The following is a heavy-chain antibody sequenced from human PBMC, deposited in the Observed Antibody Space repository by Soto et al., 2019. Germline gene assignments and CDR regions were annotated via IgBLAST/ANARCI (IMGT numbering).Heavy chain of an antibody. D-gene: IGHD3-3*01. CDR2: IYYIGGT. V-gene: IGHV4-61*01. Sequence: QVQLQESGPGLVKPSETLSLTCTVSGGSVSSESHYWSWIRQTPGKGLEWIGYIYYIGGTNYNPSLKGVVTMSVDTSRDQVSLRLRSVTRADTAVYYCARDQYDFRSVSYYYAMEVWGQGTKVTVSS. CDR1: GGSVSSESHY. CDR3: ARDQYDFRSVSYYYAMEV. J-gene: IGHJ6*02.